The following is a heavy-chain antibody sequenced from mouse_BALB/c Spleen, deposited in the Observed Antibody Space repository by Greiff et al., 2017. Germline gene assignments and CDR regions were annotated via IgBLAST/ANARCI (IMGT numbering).Heavy chain of an antibody. CDR2: ISSGGSYT. D-gene: IGHD4-1*01. J-gene: IGHJ2*01. CDR1: GFTFSSYA. V-gene: IGHV5-9-3*01. CDR3: ARLTGTPYYFDY. Sequence: EVQGVESGGGLVKPGGSLKLSCAASGFTFSSYAMSWVRQTPEKRLEWVATISSGGSYTYYPDSVKGRFTISRDNAKNTLYLQMSSLRSEDTAMYYCARLTGTPYYFDYWGQGTTLTVSS.